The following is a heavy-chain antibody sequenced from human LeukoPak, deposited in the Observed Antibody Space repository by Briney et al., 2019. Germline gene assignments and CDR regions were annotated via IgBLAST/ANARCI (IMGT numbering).Heavy chain of an antibody. D-gene: IGHD1-26*01. V-gene: IGHV3-21*01. CDR2: ISSSSSYI. CDR1: EFSVGSNY. Sequence: GGSLRLSCAASEFSVGSNYMTWVRQAPGKGLEWVSSISSSSSYIYYADSVKGRFTISRDNAKKSLYLQMNSLRVEDTGVYYCASWGEGALDNWGQGTLVTVSS. CDR3: ASWGEGALDN. J-gene: IGHJ4*02.